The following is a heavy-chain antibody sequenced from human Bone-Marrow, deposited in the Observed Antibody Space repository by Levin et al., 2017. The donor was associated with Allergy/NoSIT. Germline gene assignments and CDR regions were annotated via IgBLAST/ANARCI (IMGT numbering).Heavy chain of an antibody. CDR1: GFTFSVYA. CDR2: LSGGGGAT. CDR3: ASTYYFEKRGYEFDY. D-gene: IGHD3-22*01. Sequence: GESLKISCAGSGFTFSVYAMSWVRQAPGKGLEWVSLLSGGGGATYYADSVRGRFSISRDNSKTTLYLQMNSLRAEDTAIYYCASTYYFEKRGYEFDYWGLGTLVTVSS. J-gene: IGHJ4*01. V-gene: IGHV3-23*01.